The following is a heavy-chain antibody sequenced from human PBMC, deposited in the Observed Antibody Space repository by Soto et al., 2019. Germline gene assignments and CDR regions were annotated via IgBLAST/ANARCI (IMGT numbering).Heavy chain of an antibody. CDR2: ISGSGGST. J-gene: IGHJ4*02. CDR1: GFTFSSYA. V-gene: IGHV3-23*01. D-gene: IGHD5-12*01. Sequence: AGGSLRLSCAASGFTFSSYAMSWVRQAPGKGLEWVSAISGSGGSTYYADSVKGRFTISRDNSKNTLYLQMNSLRAEDTAVYYCAKDVWWLRDPYYFDYWGQGTLVTVSS. CDR3: AKDVWWLRDPYYFDY.